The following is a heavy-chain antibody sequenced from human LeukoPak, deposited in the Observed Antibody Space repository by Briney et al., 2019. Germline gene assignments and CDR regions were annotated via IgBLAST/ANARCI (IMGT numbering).Heavy chain of an antibody. D-gene: IGHD6-13*01. V-gene: IGHV4-59*13. CDR2: MYYTGTT. J-gene: IGHJ4*02. CDR1: GASLGGYY. Sequence: SETLSLTCTVSGASLGGYYWSSVRQPPGKRLGWIGYMYYTGTTNYNPSLKSRVIISVDNSKNQFSLKLSSETAADTAVYYCARGSAAAGTISLWGQGALVSVSS. CDR3: ARGSAAAGTISL.